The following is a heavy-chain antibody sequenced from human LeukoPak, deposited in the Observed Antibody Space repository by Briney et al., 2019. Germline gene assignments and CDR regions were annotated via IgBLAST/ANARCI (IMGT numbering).Heavy chain of an antibody. J-gene: IGHJ5*02. D-gene: IGHD1-26*01. CDR1: GGSISSYY. CDR2: IYYSGST. CDR3: ARDGGIVGAQNWFDP. V-gene: IGHV4-59*01. Sequence: SETLSLTCTVSGGSISSYYWSWIRQPPGKGLEWIGYIYYSGSTNYNPSLKSRVTISVDTSKNQFSLKLSSVTAADTAVYYCARDGGIVGAQNWFDPWGQGTLVTVSS.